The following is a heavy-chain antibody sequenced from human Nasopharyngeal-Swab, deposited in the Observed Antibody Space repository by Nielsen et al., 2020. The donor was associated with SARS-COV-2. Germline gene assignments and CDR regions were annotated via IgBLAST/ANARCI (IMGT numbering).Heavy chain of an antibody. CDR3: ARDRRYYDFWSGYYGWFDP. J-gene: IGHJ5*02. CDR1: GYTFTSYG. V-gene: IGHV1-18*04. D-gene: IGHD3-3*01. Sequence: ASVTVSCKASGYTFTSYGISWVRQAPGQGLEWMGWISAYNGNTNYAQKLQGRVTMTTDTSTSTAYMELRSLRSDDTAVYYCARDRRYYDFWSGYYGWFDPWGQGTLVTVSS. CDR2: ISAYNGNT.